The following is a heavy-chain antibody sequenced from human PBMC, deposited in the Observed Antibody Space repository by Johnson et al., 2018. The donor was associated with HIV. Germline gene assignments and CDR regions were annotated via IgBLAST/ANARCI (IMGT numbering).Heavy chain of an antibody. D-gene: IGHD3-10*01. J-gene: IGHJ3*02. Sequence: QVQLVESGGGVVQPGRSLRLSCAASGFTFSDYYMSWIRQAPGKGLEWVSYISSSGSTIYYADSVKGRFTISRDNTKNSLYLQMNSLRAEDTAVYYRAKDRGLSAFDTWGQGTVVTGSS. CDR3: AKDRGLSAFDT. CDR1: GFTFSDYY. CDR2: ISSSGSTI. V-gene: IGHV3-11*04.